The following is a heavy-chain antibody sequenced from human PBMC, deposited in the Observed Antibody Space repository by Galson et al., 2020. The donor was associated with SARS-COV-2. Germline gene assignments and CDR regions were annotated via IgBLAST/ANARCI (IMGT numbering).Heavy chain of an antibody. D-gene: IGHD3-10*01. V-gene: IGHV4-34*01. CDR2: INHSGST. CDR1: GGSFSGYY. J-gene: IGHJ6*02. Sequence: ETSETLSLTCAVYGGSFSGYYWSWIRQPPGKGLEWIGEINHSGSTNYNPSLKSRVTISVDTSKNQFSLKLSSVTAADTAVYYCARVSMVGFPVHYYYGMDVWGQGTTVTVSS. CDR3: ARVSMVGFPVHYYYGMDV.